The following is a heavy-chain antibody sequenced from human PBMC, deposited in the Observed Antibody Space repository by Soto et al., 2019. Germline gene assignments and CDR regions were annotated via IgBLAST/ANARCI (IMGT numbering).Heavy chain of an antibody. Sequence: ASVKVSCKASGYTFIMYNMQCVRQAPVQRPEWMGWINAGKGDTKYSQKFQGRVTITRDTTATTVYMELSSLTSEDTAVYYCARDQWEIRGFDFWGQGTLVTVSS. CDR1: GYTFIMYN. D-gene: IGHD1-26*01. CDR3: ARDQWEIRGFDF. V-gene: IGHV1-3*01. CDR2: INAGKGDT. J-gene: IGHJ4*02.